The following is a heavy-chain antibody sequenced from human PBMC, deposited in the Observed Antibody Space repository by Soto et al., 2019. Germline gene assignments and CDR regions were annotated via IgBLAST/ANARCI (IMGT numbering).Heavy chain of an antibody. Sequence: ASLKVSCKASGYTFTGYYMHWVRQAPGQGLEWMGWINPNSGGTNYAQKFQGRVTMTRDTSISTAYMELSRLRSDDTALYYCARGGHITMVRGVIIRPSDYYYGMDVWGQGTTVTVSS. V-gene: IGHV1-2*02. D-gene: IGHD3-10*01. CDR3: ARGGHITMVRGVIIRPSDYYYGMDV. CDR1: GYTFTGYY. J-gene: IGHJ6*02. CDR2: INPNSGGT.